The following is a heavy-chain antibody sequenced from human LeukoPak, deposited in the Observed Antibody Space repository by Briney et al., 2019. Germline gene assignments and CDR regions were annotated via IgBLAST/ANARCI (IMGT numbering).Heavy chain of an antibody. CDR1: GGSFSGYY. J-gene: IGHJ6*02. V-gene: IGHV4-34*01. Sequence: KPSETLSLTCAVYGGSFSGYYWSWIRQPPGKGLEWIGEINHSGSTNYNPSLKSRVTISVDTSKNQFSLKLSSVTAADTAVYYCARGIKGCDSSDYSDSYYYYYGMDVWGQGTTVTVSS. CDR2: INHSGST. D-gene: IGHD3-22*01. CDR3: ARGIKGCDSSDYSDSYYYYYGMDV.